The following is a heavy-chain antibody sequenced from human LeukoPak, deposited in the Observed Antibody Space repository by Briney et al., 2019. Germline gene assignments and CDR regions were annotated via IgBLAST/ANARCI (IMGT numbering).Heavy chain of an antibody. CDR3: TRDREHGTQDS. V-gene: IGHV4-30-4*01. J-gene: IGHJ4*02. Sequence: PSETLSLTCTVSGGSVSSADYYWSWIRQPPGKGLEWIGYIYFTGSIYHNPSLRGRITISLDTSKNQFSLKLNSVTAADTAVYFCTRDREHGTQDSWGQGTLVTVS. D-gene: IGHD1-26*01. CDR2: IYFTGSI. CDR1: GGSVSSADYY.